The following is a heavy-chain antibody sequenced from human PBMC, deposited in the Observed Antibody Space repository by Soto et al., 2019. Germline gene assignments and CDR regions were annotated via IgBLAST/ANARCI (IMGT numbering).Heavy chain of an antibody. Sequence: PGGSLRLSCAASGFTFSSNWMHWVRRVPGRGLVWVSRINTDGSRTSYEDSVEGRFTISRDNAKNMVYLQMSSLRAEDTAVYYCARDGEGFWGQGTLVTV. J-gene: IGHJ4*02. CDR3: ARDGEGF. D-gene: IGHD2-21*01. CDR2: INTDGSRT. CDR1: GFTFSSNW. V-gene: IGHV3-74*01.